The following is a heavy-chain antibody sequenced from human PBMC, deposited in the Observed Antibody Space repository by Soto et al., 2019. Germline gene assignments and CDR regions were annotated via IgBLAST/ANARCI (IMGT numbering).Heavy chain of an antibody. Sequence: ASVKVSCKASGYTFSGHAIHWLRQAPGQRPEWLGWIKAGNSKTYYSEKFEGRVTFTRDTVATTVNMELTSLTSEDTAFFFCGRDQGGIGYFVSGFDPWGQGTLVTVSS. CDR2: IKAGNSKT. CDR1: GYTFSGHA. J-gene: IGHJ5*02. CDR3: GRDQGGIGYFVSGFDP. D-gene: IGHD3-9*01. V-gene: IGHV1-3*01.